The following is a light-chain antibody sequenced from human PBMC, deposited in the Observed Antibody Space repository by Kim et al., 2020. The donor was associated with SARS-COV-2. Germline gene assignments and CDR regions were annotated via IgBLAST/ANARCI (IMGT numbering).Light chain of an antibody. J-gene: IGKJ4*01. V-gene: IGKV3-15*01. CDR3: QQYNDWPLT. Sequence: PEKRPTLSCRATRSISNDLAWYQQKPGQAPRLLIYGVSTRATGIPATFSGSGSGTEFTLTISSLQSEDFALYYCQQYNDWPLTFGGGTKVDIK. CDR2: GVS. CDR1: RSISND.